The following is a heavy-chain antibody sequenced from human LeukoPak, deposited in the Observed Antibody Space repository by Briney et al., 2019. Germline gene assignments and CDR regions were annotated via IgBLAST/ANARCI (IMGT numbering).Heavy chain of an antibody. CDR3: AKVHSIPGITASFDY. Sequence: GGYLRLSCAASGFTFRSYAMSWVREAPGKGLEWDSVISGSGGRTYYADSVKGRFTISRDNSKNTLYMQMNRLRAEGTAVYYCAKVHSIPGITASFDYWGQGTLVTVSS. CDR1: GFTFRSYA. D-gene: IGHD1-20*01. J-gene: IGHJ4*02. CDR2: ISGSGGRT. V-gene: IGHV3-23*01.